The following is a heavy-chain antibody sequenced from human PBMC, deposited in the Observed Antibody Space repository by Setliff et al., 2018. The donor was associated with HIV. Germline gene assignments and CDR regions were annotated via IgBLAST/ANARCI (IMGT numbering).Heavy chain of an antibody. CDR1: GGSFSGYY. D-gene: IGHD3-16*01. V-gene: IGHV4-34*01. CDR3: ARHKVITYGGLLFDYYYYGMDV. J-gene: IGHJ6*02. Sequence: PSETLSLTCAVYGGSFSGYYWSWIRQPPGKGLEWIGEINHSGSTNYNPSLKSRVTISVGTSKNQFSLKLSSVTATDTAVYYCARHKVITYGGLLFDYYYYGMDVWGHGTTVTVSS. CDR2: INHSGST.